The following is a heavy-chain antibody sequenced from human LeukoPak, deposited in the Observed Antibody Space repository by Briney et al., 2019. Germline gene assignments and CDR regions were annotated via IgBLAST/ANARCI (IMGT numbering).Heavy chain of an antibody. CDR3: AKHLGVGTGMGDAFHI. CDR2: IRSDGSNE. V-gene: IGHV3-30*02. J-gene: IGHJ3*02. D-gene: IGHD3-16*01. CDR1: GFIFSRYG. Sequence: PGGSLRLSCVASGFIFSRYGMQWVRQGPGKGLEWVTFIRSDGSNEYYADSVKGRFTISRENSKNTVYLQMNSLRAEDTAVYYCAKHLGVGTGMGDAFHIWGQGTMVTVSS.